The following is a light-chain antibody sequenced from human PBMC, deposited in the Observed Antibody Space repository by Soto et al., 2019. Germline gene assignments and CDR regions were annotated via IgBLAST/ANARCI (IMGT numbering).Light chain of an antibody. CDR2: GAS. CDR1: QSVSSN. V-gene: IGKV3-15*01. CDR3: QKYNNWPPIT. J-gene: IGKJ5*01. Sequence: EIVMTQSPATLSVSPGERATLSCRASQSVSSNLAWYQQKHGQAPRLLIYGASTRSTGIPARFSGSGSGTEFTLTIRSLQSEDFAVYYCQKYNNWPPITFGQGTRLEIK.